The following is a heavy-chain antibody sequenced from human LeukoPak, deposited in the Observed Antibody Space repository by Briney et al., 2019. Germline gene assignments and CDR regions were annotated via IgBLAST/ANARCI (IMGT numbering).Heavy chain of an antibody. Sequence: GGSLRLSCAASGFTFSSYAMSWVRQAPGKGLEWVSVISGSGVSTFYADSVKGRFTISRDNSKSTLYLQMSSLRAEDTAVYYCAKDQTYYYDSTNYFDYWGQGTLVTVSS. D-gene: IGHD3-22*01. CDR2: ISGSGVST. V-gene: IGHV3-23*01. J-gene: IGHJ4*02. CDR3: AKDQTYYYDSTNYFDY. CDR1: GFTFSSYA.